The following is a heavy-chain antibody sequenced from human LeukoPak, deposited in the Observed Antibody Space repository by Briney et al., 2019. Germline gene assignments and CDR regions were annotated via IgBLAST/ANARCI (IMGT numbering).Heavy chain of an antibody. V-gene: IGHV3-11*04. CDR2: ISSSGNTI. CDR1: GFTFSDYY. CDR3: ARDGQYSYGYLF. J-gene: IGHJ4*02. Sequence: GGALRLSCADSGFTFSDYYMSWIRQAPGKGLEGVSYISSSGNTIYYADSVKGRFTISRDNAKNSLYLQMNSLRAEDTAVYYCARDGQYSYGYLFWGRGTLVTVSS. D-gene: IGHD5-18*01.